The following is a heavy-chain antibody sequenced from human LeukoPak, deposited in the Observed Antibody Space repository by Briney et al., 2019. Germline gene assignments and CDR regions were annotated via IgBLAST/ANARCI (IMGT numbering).Heavy chain of an antibody. D-gene: IGHD6-19*01. V-gene: IGHV3-48*04. CDR2: ISGSSSTI. CDR1: GFTFSSYG. CDR3: AREGSDWNYYYYMDV. Sequence: PGGSLRLSCAASGFTFSSYGMNWVRQAPGKGLEWVSYISGSSSTIYYADSMKGRFTISRDNAKNSLYLQMNSLRAEDTAVYYCAREGSDWNYYYYMDVWGKGTTVTISS. J-gene: IGHJ6*03.